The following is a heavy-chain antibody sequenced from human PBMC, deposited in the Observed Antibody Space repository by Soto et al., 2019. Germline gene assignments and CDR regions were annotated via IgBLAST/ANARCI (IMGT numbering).Heavy chain of an antibody. D-gene: IGHD7-27*01. J-gene: IGHJ3*02. CDR2: ISSNGGST. CDR1: GFTFSSYA. Sequence: EVQLVESGGGLVQPGGSLRLSCAASGFTFSSYAMHWVRQAPGKGLEYVSAISSNGGSTYYANSVKGRFTISRDNSKNTLYLQMGSVRAEDMAVYYCARALGYAFDIWGQGTMVTVSS. CDR3: ARALGYAFDI. V-gene: IGHV3-64*01.